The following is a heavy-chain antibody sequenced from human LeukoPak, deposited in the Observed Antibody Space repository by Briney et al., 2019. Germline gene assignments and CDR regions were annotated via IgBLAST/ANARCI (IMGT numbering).Heavy chain of an antibody. CDR3: ARNAYCDSTNCYAWFDP. CDR1: GYTFTDYY. V-gene: IGHV1-2*02. D-gene: IGHD2-2*01. CDR2: IFPHSGGT. J-gene: IGHJ5*02. Sequence: ASVKVSCKASGYTFTDYYIHWVRQAPGQGLEWMGWIFPHSGGTNYAQNYQGRITMIRDTSISTAYMELSSLRSDDTAVYYCARNAYCDSTNCYAWFDPWGQGTLVTVSS.